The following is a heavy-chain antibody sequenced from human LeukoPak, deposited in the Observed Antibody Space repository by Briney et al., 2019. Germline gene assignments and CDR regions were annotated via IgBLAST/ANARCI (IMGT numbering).Heavy chain of an antibody. Sequence: GGSLRLSCAASGFAFGTYSMNWVRQAPGKGLEWVSSISSSSSYIYYADSVKGRFTISRDNAKNSLYLQMNSLRAEDTAVYYCARDGSGRGWFDPWGQGTLVTVSS. V-gene: IGHV3-21*01. CDR1: GFAFGTYS. D-gene: IGHD3-10*01. J-gene: IGHJ5*02. CDR2: ISSSSSYI. CDR3: ARDGSGRGWFDP.